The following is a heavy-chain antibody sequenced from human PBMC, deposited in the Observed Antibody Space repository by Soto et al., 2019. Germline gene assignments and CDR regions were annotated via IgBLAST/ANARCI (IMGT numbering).Heavy chain of an antibody. CDR1: GGSFSGYY. CDR2: INHSGST. J-gene: IGHJ4*02. D-gene: IGHD6-19*01. CDR3: ARAYGSSGWSNPVDY. Sequence: QVQLQQWGAGLLKPSETLSLTCAVYGGSFSGYYWSWIRQPPGKGLEWIGEINHSGSTNYNPSLKSRVTISVDTSKNQFSLKLSSVTAADTAVYYCARAYGSSGWSNPVDYWGQGTLVTVSS. V-gene: IGHV4-34*01.